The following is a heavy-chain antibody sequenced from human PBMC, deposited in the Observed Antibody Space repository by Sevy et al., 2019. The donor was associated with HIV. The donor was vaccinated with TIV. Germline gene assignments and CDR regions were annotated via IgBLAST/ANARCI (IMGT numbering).Heavy chain of an antibody. CDR2: ISYDGSNK. CDR1: GFTFSSYA. Sequence: GGSLRLSCAASGFTFSSYAMHWVRQAPGKGLEWVAVISYDGSNKYYADSVKGRFTISGDNSKNTLYLQMNSLRAEDTAVYYCARDQHDYGGNLRTGWFDPWGQGTLVTVSS. V-gene: IGHV3-30-3*01. D-gene: IGHD4-17*01. J-gene: IGHJ5*02. CDR3: ARDQHDYGGNLRTGWFDP.